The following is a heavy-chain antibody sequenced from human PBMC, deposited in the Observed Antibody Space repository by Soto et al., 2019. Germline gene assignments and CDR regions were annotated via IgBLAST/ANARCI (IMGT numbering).Heavy chain of an antibody. CDR3: VRSNRSSSSSGWGGRFDY. CDR1: GFTFSDSG. CDR2: IWSDGSDK. Sequence: QVQVVECGGSVVQPGGSLRLSYATSGFTFSDSGLHWVSQAPGKGLEWVAVIWSDGSDKSYADSVEGRFTISRDKSKNTACLHMYSLRAEGTAVYYCVRSNRSSSSSGWGGRFDYLGQGTLVSVSS. J-gene: IGHJ4*02. D-gene: IGHD6-6*01. V-gene: IGHV3-33*01.